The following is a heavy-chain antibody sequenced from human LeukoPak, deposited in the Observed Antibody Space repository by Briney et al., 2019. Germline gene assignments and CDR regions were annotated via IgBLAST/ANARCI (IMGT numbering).Heavy chain of an antibody. CDR2: INTNAGNP. V-gene: IGHV7-4-1*02. CDR3: ARARVADTSQPFIMYYGMDV. D-gene: IGHD6-19*01. Sequence: GASVKVSCKASGYTFTSYAMNWVRQAPGQGLEWMGWINTNAGNPTYAQGFTGRFVFSLDTSVSTAYLQISSLKAEDTAVYYCARARVADTSQPFIMYYGMDVWGQGTTVTVSS. CDR1: GYTFTSYA. J-gene: IGHJ6*02.